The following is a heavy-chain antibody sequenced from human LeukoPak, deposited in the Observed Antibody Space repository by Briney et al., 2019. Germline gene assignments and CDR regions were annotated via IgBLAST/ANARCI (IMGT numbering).Heavy chain of an antibody. D-gene: IGHD5-24*01. J-gene: IGHJ4*02. Sequence: ASVKVSCKASGYTFSSYGISWVRQAPGQGLEWMGWISACNGNTNYAQKFRGRVTMTTDTSTSTAYMELRSLRSDDTAVYYCASLKTDGYFDYWGQGTLVTVSS. CDR3: ASLKTDGYFDY. CDR2: ISACNGNT. CDR1: GYTFSSYG. V-gene: IGHV1-18*01.